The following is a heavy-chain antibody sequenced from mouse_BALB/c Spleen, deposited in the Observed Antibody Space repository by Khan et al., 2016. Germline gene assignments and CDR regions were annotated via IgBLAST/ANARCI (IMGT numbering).Heavy chain of an antibody. CDR1: GDSITSGY. Sequence: EVQLQESGPSLVKPSQTLSLTCSVTGDSITSGYWNWIRKFPGNKLEYMGYISYSGSTYYNPSLKSRISITRDTSKSQLFLQLNSVTTEATATYYCAGYYGHFFDYWGQGTTLTVSS. CDR3: AGYYGHFFDY. V-gene: IGHV3-8*02. D-gene: IGHD1-1*02. J-gene: IGHJ2*01. CDR2: ISYSGST.